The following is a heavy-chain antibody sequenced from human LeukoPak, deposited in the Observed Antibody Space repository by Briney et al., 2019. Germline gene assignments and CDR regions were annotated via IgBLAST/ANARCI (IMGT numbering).Heavy chain of an antibody. Sequence: EASVKVSCKASGYTFTSYGISWVRQAPGQGLEWMGWISAYNGNTNYAQKFQGRVTMTRDTSISTAYMELSRLRSDDTAVYYCARGAYCGGDCYSDYWGQGTLVTVSS. V-gene: IGHV1-18*01. J-gene: IGHJ4*02. CDR3: ARGAYCGGDCYSDY. CDR1: GYTFTSYG. CDR2: ISAYNGNT. D-gene: IGHD2-21*01.